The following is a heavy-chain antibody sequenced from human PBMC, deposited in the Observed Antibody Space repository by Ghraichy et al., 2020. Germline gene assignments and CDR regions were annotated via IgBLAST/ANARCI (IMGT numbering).Heavy chain of an antibody. V-gene: IGHV1-18*04. CDR2: ISGKDGET. J-gene: IGHJ3*02. Sequence: ASVKVSCKASGYTFTTYGISWVRQAPGQGLEWVGWISGKDGETNYAQKLRGIVTMTTDTSTTTVYMELRSLRSDDTAVYYCARNYYYYDSGGYEDTFDIWGQGTMVTVAS. CDR3: ARNYYYYDSGGYEDTFDI. D-gene: IGHD3-22*01. CDR1: GYTFTTYG.